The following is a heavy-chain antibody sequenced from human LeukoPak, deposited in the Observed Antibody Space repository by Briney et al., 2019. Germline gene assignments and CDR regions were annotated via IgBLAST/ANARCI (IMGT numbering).Heavy chain of an antibody. CDR1: GGSVNYYY. V-gene: IGHV4-59*08. D-gene: IGHD3-10*01. CDR3: ARRTPFGYYCGMDV. CDR2: IYYTGTT. J-gene: IGHJ6*02. Sequence: SETLSLTCTLSGGSVNYYYWSWIRQPPGKGLEWIGYIYYTGTTNYNPSLKSRVTISVGASKNQFSLRLTSVTAADTAVYYCARRTPFGYYCGMDVWGQGTTVTVSS.